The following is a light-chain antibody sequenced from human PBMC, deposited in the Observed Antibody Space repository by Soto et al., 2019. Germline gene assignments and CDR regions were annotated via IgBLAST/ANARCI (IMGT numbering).Light chain of an antibody. CDR1: QSVSST. J-gene: IGKJ4*01. CDR2: GAS. Sequence: EIVMTQSPATLSVSPGERATLSCRASQSVSSTLAWYQQKPGQAPRLIIYGASTRATGIPARFSGSGSGTEFTLTISSLQSEDFAVYYCQQYNNWPNTFGGGTKVEIK. CDR3: QQYNNWPNT. V-gene: IGKV3-15*01.